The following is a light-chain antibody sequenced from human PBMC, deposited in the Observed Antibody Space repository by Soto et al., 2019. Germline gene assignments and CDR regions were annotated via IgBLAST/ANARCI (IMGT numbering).Light chain of an antibody. Sequence: QSVLTQPPSVSGAPGQRLTISCTGSSSNIGADYDVHWYQQFPGTAPKLLIYGNTNRPSGVPDRFSGSKSGTSASLAITGLQAEDEADYYCQSYDTSLSGYVFGTGTKVTVL. J-gene: IGLJ1*01. V-gene: IGLV1-40*01. CDR3: QSYDTSLSGYV. CDR2: GNT. CDR1: SSNIGADYD.